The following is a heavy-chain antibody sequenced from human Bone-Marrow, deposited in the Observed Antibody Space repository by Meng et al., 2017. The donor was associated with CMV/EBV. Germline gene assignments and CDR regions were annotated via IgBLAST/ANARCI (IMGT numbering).Heavy chain of an antibody. CDR2: IYYSGST. CDR1: GGSISSGDYY. D-gene: IGHD5/OR15-5a*01. CDR3: ARAAGVYSWFDP. Sequence: CTVSGGSISSGDYYWSWIRQPPGKGLEWIGYIYYSGSTYYNPSLKSRVTISVDTSKNQFSLKLSSVTAADTAVYYCARAAGVYSWFDPWGQGTLVIVSS. V-gene: IGHV4-30-4*08. J-gene: IGHJ5*02.